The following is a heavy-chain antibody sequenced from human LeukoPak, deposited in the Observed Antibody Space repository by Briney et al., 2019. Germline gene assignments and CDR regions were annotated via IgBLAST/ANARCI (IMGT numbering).Heavy chain of an antibody. J-gene: IGHJ5*02. CDR1: GFTFSSYA. Sequence: GGSLRLSCAASGFTFSSYAMHWVRQAPGKGLEWVAVISYDGSNKYYADSVKGRFTISRDNSKNTLYLQMNSLRAEDTAVYYCARDSSSSRWFDPWGQGTLVTVSS. CDR3: ARDSSSSRWFDP. CDR2: ISYDGSNK. V-gene: IGHV3-30-3*01. D-gene: IGHD6-6*01.